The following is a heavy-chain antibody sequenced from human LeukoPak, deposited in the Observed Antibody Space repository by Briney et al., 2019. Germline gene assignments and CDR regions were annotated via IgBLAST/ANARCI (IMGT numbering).Heavy chain of an antibody. CDR3: ARTLDGSSPIDY. Sequence: ASVKVSCKASGYTFTSYDINWVRQATGQGLEWMGWINPNSGGTNFAQKFLGRVTMTRDTSISTAYMELSSLRSDDTAVYYCARTLDGSSPIDYWGQGTLVTVSS. CDR2: INPNSGGT. V-gene: IGHV1-2*02. CDR1: GYTFTSYD. J-gene: IGHJ4*02. D-gene: IGHD6-6*01.